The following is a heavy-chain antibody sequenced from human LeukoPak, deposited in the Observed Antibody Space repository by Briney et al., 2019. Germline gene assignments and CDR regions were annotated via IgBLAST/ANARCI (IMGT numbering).Heavy chain of an antibody. CDR1: GYTFTSYD. Sequence: ASVKVSCKAFGYTFTSYDINWVRQATGQGLEWMGWMNPNSGNTGYAQEFQGRVTITRNTSISTAYMELSSLRSEDTAVCYCARVGVRWLRRKYYFDYWGQGTLVTVSS. CDR2: MNPNSGNT. J-gene: IGHJ4*02. V-gene: IGHV1-8*03. CDR3: ARVGVRWLRRKYYFDY. D-gene: IGHD6-19*01.